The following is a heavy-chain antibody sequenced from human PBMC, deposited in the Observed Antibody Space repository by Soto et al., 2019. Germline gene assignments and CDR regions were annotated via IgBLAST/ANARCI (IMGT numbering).Heavy chain of an antibody. Sequence: ASVKVSCKASGYTFTSYGISWVRQAPGQGLEWMGWISAYNGNTNYAQKLQGRVTMTTDTSTSTAYMELRSLRSDDTAVCYCARDGADDFWSGYYACDIWGQGTMVTVSS. CDR1: GYTFTSYG. J-gene: IGHJ3*02. CDR2: ISAYNGNT. D-gene: IGHD3-3*01. V-gene: IGHV1-18*01. CDR3: ARDGADDFWSGYYACDI.